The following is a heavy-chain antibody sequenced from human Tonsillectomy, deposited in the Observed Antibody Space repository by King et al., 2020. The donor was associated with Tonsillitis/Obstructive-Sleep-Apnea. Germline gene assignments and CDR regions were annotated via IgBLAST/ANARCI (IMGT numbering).Heavy chain of an antibody. V-gene: IGHV3-64D*06. CDR1: GFTFSNYA. CDR3: VKVMTTVTPYLGWGFDY. CDR2: ISSYGGST. Sequence: VQLVESGGGLVQPGGSLRLSCSASGFTFSNYALHWVRQAPGKGLEYVSAISSYGGSTYYADSVKGRFTISSDNSKNTLYLQMSSLRAEDTAVYYCVKVMTTVTPYLGWGFDYWGQGTLVTVSS. J-gene: IGHJ4*02. D-gene: IGHD4-17*01.